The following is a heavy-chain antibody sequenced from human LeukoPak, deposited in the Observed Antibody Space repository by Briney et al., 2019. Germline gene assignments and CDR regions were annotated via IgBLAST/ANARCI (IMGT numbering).Heavy chain of an antibody. CDR3: AKDGGTHFDH. CDR1: GFTFRAPG. CDR2: ISSSGTTI. J-gene: IGHJ4*02. D-gene: IGHD1-26*01. V-gene: IGHV3-48*01. Sequence: GGSLRLSCAASGFTFRAPGMNWVRQAPGKGLEWVSYISSSGTTISYAQSVKGRFTITRDNAQNSLTLHMNTLRADDTAVYYCAKDGGTHFDHWGQGTLVTVSS.